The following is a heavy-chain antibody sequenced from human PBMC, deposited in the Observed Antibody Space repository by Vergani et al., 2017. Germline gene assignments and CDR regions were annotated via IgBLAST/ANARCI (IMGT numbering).Heavy chain of an antibody. CDR3: ARHSTVEWLVKLGWIDP. Sequence: QLQLQESGPGLVKPSATLSLTCSVSGASIRSSNYYWGWIRQPPGKGLEWIASIYYSGSTYYNPSLKSQVTISVDTSKNQFSLKLSSVPAADTAVYFCARHSTVEWLVKLGWIDPWGQGILVTVSS. CDR1: GASIRSSNYY. V-gene: IGHV4-39*01. CDR2: IYYSGST. J-gene: IGHJ5*02. D-gene: IGHD6-19*01.